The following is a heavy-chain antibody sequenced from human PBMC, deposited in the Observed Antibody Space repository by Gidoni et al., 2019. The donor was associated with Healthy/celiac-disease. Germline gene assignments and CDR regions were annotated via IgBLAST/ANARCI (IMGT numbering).Heavy chain of an antibody. Sequence: EVQLVESGGGLVQPGRSLRLSCAASGFTFDDYAMHWVRQAPGKGLEWVSGISWNSGSIGYADSVKGRFTISRDNAKNSLYLQMNSLRAEDTALYYCAKADTAMVSLDYWGQGTLVTVSS. J-gene: IGHJ4*02. D-gene: IGHD5-18*01. V-gene: IGHV3-9*01. CDR1: GFTFDDYA. CDR2: ISWNSGSI. CDR3: AKADTAMVSLDY.